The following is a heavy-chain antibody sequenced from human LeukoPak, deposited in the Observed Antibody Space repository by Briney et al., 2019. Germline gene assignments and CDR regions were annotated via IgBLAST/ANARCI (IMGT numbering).Heavy chain of an antibody. D-gene: IGHD3-10*02. J-gene: IGHJ5*02. CDR2: IYTSGSA. Sequence: SETLSLTCTVSGGSISSYYGSWIRQPAGKGLEWIGRIYTSGSANYNPSLKSRVTMSVDTSKNQFSLKLRSVTAADTAVYYCARDGIVRGATYNWFDPWGQGTLVTVSS. CDR3: ARDGIVRGATYNWFDP. V-gene: IGHV4-4*07. CDR1: GGSISSYY.